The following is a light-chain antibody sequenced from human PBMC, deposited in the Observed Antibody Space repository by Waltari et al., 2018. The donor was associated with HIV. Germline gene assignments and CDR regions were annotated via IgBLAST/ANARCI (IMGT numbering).Light chain of an antibody. CDR2: ETS. V-gene: IGKV2-30*01. CDR3: MQGTQWPLT. CDR1: HYLMSSDGNTY. Sequence: VLTQSPVSLPVALGQQASISCRSSHYLMSSDGNTYLNWFQQRPGQPPRRLIFETSKRGPGVPDRFSASGSGSEFTLKISRLEAEDVGLYYCMQGTQWPLTFGGGTRVEI. J-gene: IGKJ4*01.